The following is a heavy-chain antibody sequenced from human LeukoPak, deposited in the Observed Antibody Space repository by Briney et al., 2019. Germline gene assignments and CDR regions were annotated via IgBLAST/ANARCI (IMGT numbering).Heavy chain of an antibody. Sequence: GGSLRLSCAASALRFSSFAMTWVRQVPGKGLEWVSGIHGSGETTYYADSVKGRFTISRDNSREMLYLQMNSLRVEDTAVYYCAKDPNGDYVGAFDSWGQGTMVTVSS. D-gene: IGHD4-17*01. J-gene: IGHJ3*02. CDR3: AKDPNGDYVGAFDS. CDR1: ALRFSSFA. V-gene: IGHV3-23*01. CDR2: IHGSGETT.